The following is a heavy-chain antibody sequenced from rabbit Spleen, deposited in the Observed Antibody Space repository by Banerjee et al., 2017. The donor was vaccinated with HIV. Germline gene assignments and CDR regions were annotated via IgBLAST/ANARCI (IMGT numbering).Heavy chain of an antibody. CDR3: ARLMTYGYAGFGYATLDWLDL. V-gene: IGHV1S40*01. D-gene: IGHD6-1*01. CDR2: IYASSSGST. CDR1: GFSFSSIYY. J-gene: IGHJ5*01. Sequence: QSLEESGGDLVKPGASLTLTCAASGFSFSSIYYMCWVRQAPGKGLEWIACIYASSSGSTYYASWAKGRFTISKTSSTTVTLQMTSLTAADTATYFCARLMTYGYAGFGYATLDWLDLWGPGTLVTVS.